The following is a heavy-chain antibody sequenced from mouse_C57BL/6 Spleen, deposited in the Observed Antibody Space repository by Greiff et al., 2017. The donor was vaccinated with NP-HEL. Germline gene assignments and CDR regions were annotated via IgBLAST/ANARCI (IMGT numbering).Heavy chain of an antibody. D-gene: IGHD2-2*01. V-gene: IGHV1-81*01. Sequence: VHLVESGAELARPGASVKLSCKASGYTFTSYGISWVKQRTGQGLEWIGEIYPRSGNTYYNEKFKGKATLTADKSSSTAYMELRSLTSEDSAVYFCASWDGYDGGFAYWGQGTLVTVSA. CDR3: ASWDGYDGGFAY. CDR1: GYTFTSYG. J-gene: IGHJ3*01. CDR2: IYPRSGNT.